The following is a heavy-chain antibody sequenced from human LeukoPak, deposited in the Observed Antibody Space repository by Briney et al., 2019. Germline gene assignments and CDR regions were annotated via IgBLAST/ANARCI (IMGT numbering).Heavy chain of an antibody. D-gene: IGHD2-2*02. Sequence: ASETLSLTCTVSGGSISSSSYYWGWIRQPPGKGLEWIGSIYYSGSTYYNPSLKSRVTISVDTSKNQFSLKLSSVTAADTAVYYCARHLYQLLYVPFDYWGQGTLVTVSS. CDR2: IYYSGST. V-gene: IGHV4-39*01. J-gene: IGHJ4*02. CDR1: GGSISSSSYY. CDR3: ARHLYQLLYVPFDY.